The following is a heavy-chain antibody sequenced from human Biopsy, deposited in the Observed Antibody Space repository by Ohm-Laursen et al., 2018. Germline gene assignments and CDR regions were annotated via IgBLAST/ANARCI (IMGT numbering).Heavy chain of an antibody. Sequence: TLSLTCSVSGVSIISYYWTWIPQPPGQGPEWIGHGYNGGITNYNPSLKSRVTISKDTSKNQFSLQVNSVTAADTSVYYCARTPRDSFWSGSYKRGLWFDPWGQGTLVIVSS. CDR2: GYNGGIT. V-gene: IGHV4-59*01. D-gene: IGHD3-3*01. J-gene: IGHJ5*02. CDR1: GVSIISYY. CDR3: ARTPRDSFWSGSYKRGLWFDP.